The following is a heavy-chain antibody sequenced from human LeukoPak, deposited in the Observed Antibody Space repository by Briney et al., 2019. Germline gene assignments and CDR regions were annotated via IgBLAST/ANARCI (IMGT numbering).Heavy chain of an antibody. CDR3: ARIPYYDILTGYYWDAFDI. CDR2: ISSSSSTI. Sequence: PGGSLRLSCRASGFIFSDAWMTRVRQAPGKGLEWVSYISSSSSTIYYADSVKGRFTISRDNAKNSLYLQMNSLRAEDTAVYYCARIPYYDILTGYYWDAFDIWGQGTMVTVSS. D-gene: IGHD3-9*01. CDR1: GFIFSDAW. V-gene: IGHV3-48*04. J-gene: IGHJ3*02.